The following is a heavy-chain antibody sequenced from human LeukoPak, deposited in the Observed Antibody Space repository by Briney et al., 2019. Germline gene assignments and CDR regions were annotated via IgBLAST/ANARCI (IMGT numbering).Heavy chain of an antibody. CDR1: GFTFSGFA. Sequence: GGSLRLSCAASGFTFSGFAMSGVRRTPGKGLEWVSGISGSGDNTLYADSVKGRFTISRDNSKNTLYLEMNSLRAEDTAVYYCARSVDRAMVPLDYWGQGTLVTVSS. D-gene: IGHD5-18*01. J-gene: IGHJ4*02. V-gene: IGHV3-23*01. CDR2: ISGSGDNT. CDR3: ARSVDRAMVPLDY.